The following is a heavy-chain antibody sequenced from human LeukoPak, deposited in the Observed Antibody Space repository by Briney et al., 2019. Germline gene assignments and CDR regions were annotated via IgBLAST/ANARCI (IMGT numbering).Heavy chain of an antibody. CDR1: GGSFSGYY. V-gene: IGHV4-34*01. J-gene: IGHJ6*02. CDR3: ARVYPGYYYYYGMDV. Sequence: SSETLSLTCAVYGGSFSGYYWSWIRQPPGKGLEWIGEINHSGSTNYNPSLKSRVTISVDTSKNQFSLKLSSVTAADTAVYYCARVYPGYYYYYGMDVWGQGTTVTVSS. CDR2: INHSGST. D-gene: IGHD2/OR15-2a*01.